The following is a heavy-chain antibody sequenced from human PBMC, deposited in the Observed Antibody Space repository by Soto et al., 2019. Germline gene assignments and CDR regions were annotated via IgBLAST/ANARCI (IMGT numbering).Heavy chain of an antibody. V-gene: IGHV4-59*08. D-gene: IGHD3-10*01. J-gene: IGHJ3*01. CDR1: GGSINNYY. CDR3: ARQARGSSGTFDV. CDR2: IFHRGAT. Sequence: QVQLQESGPGLVKPSETLSLTCTVSGGSINNYYWNWIRQSPGKGLEWIAYIFHRGATDYNPSLKSRVTMSVDTSKTQISLKLSSGTAADPAISYCARQARGSSGTFDVWGQGTLVIVSS.